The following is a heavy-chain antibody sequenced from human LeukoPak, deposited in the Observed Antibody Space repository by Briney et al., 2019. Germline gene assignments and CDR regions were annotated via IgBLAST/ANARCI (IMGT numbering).Heavy chain of an antibody. CDR3: ARGLNYYDFWSGYYTGFDY. CDR2: IIPIFGTA. J-gene: IGHJ4*02. D-gene: IGHD3-3*01. Sequence: ASVKVSCKASGGTFSSYAISWVRQAPGQGLEWMGGIIPIFGTANYAQKFQGRVTITADESTSTAYMELSSLRSEDTAVYYCARGLNYYDFWSGYYTGFDYWGQGTLVTVSS. V-gene: IGHV1-69*13. CDR1: GGTFSSYA.